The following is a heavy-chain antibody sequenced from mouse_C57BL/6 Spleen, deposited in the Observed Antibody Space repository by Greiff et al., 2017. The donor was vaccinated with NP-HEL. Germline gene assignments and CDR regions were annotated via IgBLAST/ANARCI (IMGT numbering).Heavy chain of an antibody. V-gene: IGHV1-66*01. D-gene: IGHD1-1*01. J-gene: IGHJ1*03. CDR2: IYPGSGNT. CDR3: ARNDGSSYWYFDV. CDR1: GYSFTSYY. Sequence: VKLQESGPELVKPGASVKISCKASGYSFTSYYIHWVKQRPGQGLEWIGWIYPGSGNTKYNEKFKGKVTLTADTSSSTAYMQLSSLTSEDSAVYYCARNDGSSYWYFDVWGTVTTVTVSS.